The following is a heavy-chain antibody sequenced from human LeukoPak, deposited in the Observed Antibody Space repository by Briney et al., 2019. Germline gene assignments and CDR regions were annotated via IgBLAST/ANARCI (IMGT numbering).Heavy chain of an antibody. D-gene: IGHD4-11*01. CDR1: GGSFSGYY. CDR3: ARGWRLPKANGFDY. Sequence: SETLSLTCAVYGGSFSGYYWSWVRQPPGKGLEWIGEINHSGSTNYNPSLKSRATISVDTSKNQLYLKLSYVTAADTAVYYWARGWRLPKANGFDYWGQGTLVTVSS. J-gene: IGHJ4*02. V-gene: IGHV4-34*01. CDR2: INHSGST.